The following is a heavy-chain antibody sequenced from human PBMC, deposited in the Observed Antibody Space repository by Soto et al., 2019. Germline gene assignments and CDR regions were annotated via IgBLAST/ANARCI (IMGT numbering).Heavy chain of an antibody. CDR3: AREGPEVNGDAFDI. Sequence: EVELVESGGGLVQPGESLRLSCAASGFTFNTYSMNWVRQAPGKGREWVSYISANSGVRDYADSVKGRFTVSRDNAMNSLYLQMTSLRAQDTAVYYCAREGPEVNGDAFDIWGQGTVVTVSS. D-gene: IGHD1-1*01. CDR2: ISANSGVR. CDR1: GFTFNTYS. J-gene: IGHJ3*02. V-gene: IGHV3-48*01.